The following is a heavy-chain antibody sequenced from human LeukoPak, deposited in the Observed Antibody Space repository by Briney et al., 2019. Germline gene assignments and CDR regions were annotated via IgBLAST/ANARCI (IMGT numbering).Heavy chain of an antibody. V-gene: IGHV1-2*02. Sequence: GASVKVSCKASGYTFTVYYMHWVRHAPGQGLEWRGCINPNSGGTNYAQKFQGRVTMTRDTSISTAYMELSRLRSDDTAVYYCARGTYSSGWYGYYFDYWGQGTLVTVSS. D-gene: IGHD6-19*01. CDR2: INPNSGGT. J-gene: IGHJ4*02. CDR3: ARGTYSSGWYGYYFDY. CDR1: GYTFTVYY.